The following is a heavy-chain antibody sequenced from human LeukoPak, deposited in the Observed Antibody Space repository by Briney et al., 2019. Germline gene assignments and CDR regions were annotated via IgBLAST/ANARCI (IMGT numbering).Heavy chain of an antibody. CDR2: TKEDGGEK. Sequence: GGSLILSCAASGFTFSTYWMSWVRQAPGKGLEWVANTKEDGGEKYYVDSVKGRFTISRDNAENSLYLQMNSLKTEDTAVYYCTREWSRGIVGAPVDYYYYMDVWGKGTTVTVSS. CDR3: TREWSRGIVGAPVDYYYYMDV. D-gene: IGHD1-26*01. J-gene: IGHJ6*03. V-gene: IGHV3-7*03. CDR1: GFTFSTYW.